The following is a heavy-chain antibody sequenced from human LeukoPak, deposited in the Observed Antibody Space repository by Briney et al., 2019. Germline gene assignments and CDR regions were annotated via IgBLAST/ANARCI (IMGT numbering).Heavy chain of an antibody. J-gene: IGHJ4*02. D-gene: IGHD6-13*01. Sequence: PGGSLRLFCSASGFTFSGYAMHWVRQAPGKGLEYVSAITSNGVNTYYADSVKGRFTISRDNSKNTLFLQMGSLRAEDAAVYYCVKSYSNSWYSFDNWGQGTLVTVSS. CDR3: VKSYSNSWYSFDN. CDR1: GFTFSGYA. CDR2: ITSNGVNT. V-gene: IGHV3-64D*06.